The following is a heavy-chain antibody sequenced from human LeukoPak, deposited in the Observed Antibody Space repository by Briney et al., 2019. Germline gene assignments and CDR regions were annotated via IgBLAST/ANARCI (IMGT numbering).Heavy chain of an antibody. Sequence: GGSLRLSCAASGFTFSSYAMSWVRQAPGKGLEWVSAISGSASSTYYADSVKGRFTISRDNSKNTLYLQMNSLRAEDTAVHYCTKSPPLIAARSYFDYWGQGTLVTVSS. D-gene: IGHD6-6*01. CDR3: TKSPPLIAARSYFDY. CDR1: GFTFSSYA. J-gene: IGHJ4*02. CDR2: ISGSASST. V-gene: IGHV3-23*01.